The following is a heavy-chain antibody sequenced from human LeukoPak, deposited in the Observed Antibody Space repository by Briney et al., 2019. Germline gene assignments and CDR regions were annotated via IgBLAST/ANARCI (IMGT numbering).Heavy chain of an antibody. D-gene: IGHD2-2*01. Sequence: ASVKVSFKSSGYTFTGYYMHWVRQAPGQGLEWMGWINPNSGGTNYQTKFPGRVTMTRDTSISTAYMELSRLRSDDTAVYYCARDVEEYCSSTSCYIVDYWGQGTLVTVSS. J-gene: IGHJ4*02. CDR3: ARDVEEYCSSTSCYIVDY. V-gene: IGHV1-2*02. CDR2: INPNSGGT. CDR1: GYTFTGYY.